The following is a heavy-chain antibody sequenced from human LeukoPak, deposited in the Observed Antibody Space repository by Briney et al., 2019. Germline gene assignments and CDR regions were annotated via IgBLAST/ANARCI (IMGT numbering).Heavy chain of an antibody. CDR1: GFTFSSYA. V-gene: IGHV3-23*01. D-gene: IGHD3-22*01. Sequence: GGSLRLSCAASGFTFSSYAMSWVRQAPGKGLEWVSAISGSGDSTYYSEFVKGRFTISRDNSKNTLYVQMNSLRAEDTAVYYCAKPLVSDYYDSSGYWGYWGQGTLVTVSS. CDR2: ISGSGDST. CDR3: AKPLVSDYYDSSGYWGY. J-gene: IGHJ4*02.